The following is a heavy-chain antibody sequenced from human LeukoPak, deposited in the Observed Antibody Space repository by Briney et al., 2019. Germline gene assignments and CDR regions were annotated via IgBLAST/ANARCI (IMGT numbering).Heavy chain of an antibody. Sequence: AASVKVSCKASGGTFSSYAISWVRQAPGQGLEWMGRIIPIFGTANYAQKFQGRVTITTDESTSTAYMELSSLRSEDTAVYYCVQWELVEERSPRDYWGQGTLVTVSS. CDR2: IIPIFGTA. CDR1: GGTFSSYA. CDR3: VQWELVEERSPRDY. D-gene: IGHD1-26*01. J-gene: IGHJ4*02. V-gene: IGHV1-69*05.